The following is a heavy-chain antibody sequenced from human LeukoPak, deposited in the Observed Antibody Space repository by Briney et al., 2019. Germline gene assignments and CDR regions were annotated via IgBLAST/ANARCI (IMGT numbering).Heavy chain of an antibody. CDR3: ARGYYGSGSYFDY. CDR1: GFTFSSHG. D-gene: IGHD3-10*01. V-gene: IGHV3-21*01. CDR2: ISSSSSYI. Sequence: PGGTLRLSCAASGFTFSSHGMNWVRQAPGKGLEWVSSISSSSSYIYYADSVKGRFTISRDNAKNSLYLQMNSLRAEDTAVYYCARGYYGSGSYFDYWGQGTLVTVSS. J-gene: IGHJ4*02.